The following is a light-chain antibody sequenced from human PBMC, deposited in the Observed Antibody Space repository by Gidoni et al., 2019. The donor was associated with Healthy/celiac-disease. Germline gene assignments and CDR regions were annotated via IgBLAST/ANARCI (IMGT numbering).Light chain of an antibody. CDR1: QSISIY. CDR3: QQNYSTPIT. V-gene: IGKV1-39*01. Sequence: IKMTQSPSSLSASVGDRVTITCRASQSISIYLNWYQQKPGKAPKLLIYAASSLEMGVPSRFSGSGSGTDFTLTISSLQPEDFATYYCQQNYSTPITFGQGTRLDIK. CDR2: AAS. J-gene: IGKJ5*01.